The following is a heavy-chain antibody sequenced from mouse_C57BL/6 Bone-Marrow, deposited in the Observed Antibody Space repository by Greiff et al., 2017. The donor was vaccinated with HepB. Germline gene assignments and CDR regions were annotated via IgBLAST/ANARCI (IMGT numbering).Heavy chain of an antibody. CDR3: ARGDYYGSRGYNAMDY. Sequence: QVQLQQSGAELVRPGTSVKVSCKASGYAFTNYLIEWVKQRPGQGLEWIGVINPGSGGTNYNEKFKGKATLTADKSSSTAYMQLSSLTSEDSAVYFCARGDYYGSRGYNAMDYWGQGTSVTVSS. CDR1: GYAFTNYL. V-gene: IGHV1-54*01. CDR2: INPGSGGT. J-gene: IGHJ4*01. D-gene: IGHD1-1*01.